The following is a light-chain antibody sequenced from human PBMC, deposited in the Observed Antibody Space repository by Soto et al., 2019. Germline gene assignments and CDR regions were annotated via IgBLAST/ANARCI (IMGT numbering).Light chain of an antibody. Sequence: QSVLTQPASVSGSPGQSITISCTGTSSDVGGYNHVSWYQQHPGKAPKLIIYEVRNRPSGVSNRLSGSKSGNTASLTISGLQADDEADYYCCSYAGTYTLWVFGGGTQLTVL. J-gene: IGLJ3*02. CDR1: SSDVGGYNH. V-gene: IGLV2-14*01. CDR3: CSYAGTYTLWV. CDR2: EVR.